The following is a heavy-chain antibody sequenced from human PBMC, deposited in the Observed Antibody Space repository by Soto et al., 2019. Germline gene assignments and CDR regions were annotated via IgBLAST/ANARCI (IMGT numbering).Heavy chain of an antibody. J-gene: IGHJ4*02. V-gene: IGHV4-59*02. CDR1: GGSGGSFSGYY. CDR3: ARDPTYDSSGYYSPKYFDY. D-gene: IGHD3-22*01. Sequence: SETLSLTCAVYGGSGGSFSGYYWSWIRQPPGKGLEWIGYIYYSGSTNYNPSLKSRVTISVDTSKNQFSLKLSSVTAADTAVYYCARDPTYDSSGYYSPKYFDYWGQGTLVTVSS. CDR2: IYYSGST.